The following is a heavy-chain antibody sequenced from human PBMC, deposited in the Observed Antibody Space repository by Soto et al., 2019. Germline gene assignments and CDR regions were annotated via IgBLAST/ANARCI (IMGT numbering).Heavy chain of an antibody. J-gene: IGHJ5*02. V-gene: IGHV4-39*01. Sequence: SETLSLTCTVSGGSISSSSYYWGWIRQPPGKGLEWIGSIYYSGSTYYNPSLKSRVTISVDTSKNQFSLKLSSVTAADTAVYYCARPYCSGGTCYRNVNWLDPWGQGTMVTVYS. CDR2: IYYSGST. CDR3: ARPYCSGGTCYRNVNWLDP. D-gene: IGHD2-15*01. CDR1: GGSISSSSYY.